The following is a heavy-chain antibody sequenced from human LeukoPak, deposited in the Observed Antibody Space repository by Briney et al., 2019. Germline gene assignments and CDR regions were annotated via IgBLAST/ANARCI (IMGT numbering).Heavy chain of an antibody. CDR2: INHSGST. CDR3: ARGKSYHIRGFDY. J-gene: IGHJ4*02. CDR1: GGSFSGYY. V-gene: IGHV4-34*01. D-gene: IGHD3-10*01. Sequence: PSETLSLTCAVYGGSFSGYYWSWIRQPPGKGLEWIGEINHSGSTNYNPSLKSRVTISVDTSKNQFSLKLSSVTAADTAVYYCARGKSYHIRGFDYWGQGTLVTVSS.